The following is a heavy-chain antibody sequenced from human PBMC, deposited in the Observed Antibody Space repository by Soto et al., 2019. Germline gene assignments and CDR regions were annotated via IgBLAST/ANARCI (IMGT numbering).Heavy chain of an antibody. CDR3: ARAGGLGGVAVDY. V-gene: IGHV4-30-2*01. Sequence: SETLSLTCAVSGGSISSGGYSWSWIRHPPGKGLEWIGYIYHSGSTYYNPSLKSRVTISVDRSKNQFSLKLSSVTAADTAVYYCARAGGLGGVAVDYWGQGTLVTVSS. J-gene: IGHJ4*02. D-gene: IGHD6-19*01. CDR1: GGSISSGGYS. CDR2: IYHSGST.